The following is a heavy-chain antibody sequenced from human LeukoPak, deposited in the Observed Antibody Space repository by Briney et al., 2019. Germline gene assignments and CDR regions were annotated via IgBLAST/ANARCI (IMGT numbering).Heavy chain of an antibody. J-gene: IGHJ4*02. CDR3: AKGRLGYCSGGSCANIDY. CDR2: IRGSGGST. CDR1: GFTFSSYA. V-gene: IGHV3-23*01. Sequence: PGGSLRLSCAASGFTFSSYAMSWVRQAPGKGLEWVSAIRGSGGSTYYADSEKGRFTISRDNSKNTLYLQMNSLSAEDTAVYYCAKGRLGYCSGGSCANIDYWGQGTLVTVSS. D-gene: IGHD2-15*01.